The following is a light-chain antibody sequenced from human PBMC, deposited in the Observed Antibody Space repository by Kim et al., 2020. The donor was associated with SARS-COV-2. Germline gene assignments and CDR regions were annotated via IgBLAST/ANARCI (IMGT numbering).Light chain of an antibody. CDR2: NYA. V-gene: IGLV1-44*01. CDR3: ASRDDTLDAWV. J-gene: IGLJ3*02. Sequence: QSALTQPPSVSGPPGQRVTISCSGSRSNIGGNPVSWYQQIPGTAHKLLIFNYAQRPSGVPDRFSGSKSGTSASLAISALQSDDESFYYCASRDDTLDAWVFGGGTQLTVL. CDR1: RSNIGGNP.